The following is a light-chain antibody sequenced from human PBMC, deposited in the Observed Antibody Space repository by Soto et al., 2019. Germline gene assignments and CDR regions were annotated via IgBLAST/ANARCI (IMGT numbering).Light chain of an antibody. CDR1: SSDVGAYNC. CDR3: SSYAGSNTHVV. CDR2: DVS. Sequence: QSALTQPRSVSGSPGQSVTISCTGTSSDVGAYNCVSWYQQYPGKDPKLMIYDVSKRPSGVPDRFSGSKSGNTASLTISGLQAEDEADYYCSSYAGSNTHVVFGGGTKLTVL. J-gene: IGLJ2*01. V-gene: IGLV2-11*01.